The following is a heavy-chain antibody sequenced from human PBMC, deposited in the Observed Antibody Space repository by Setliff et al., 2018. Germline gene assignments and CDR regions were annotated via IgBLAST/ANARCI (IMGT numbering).Heavy chain of an antibody. D-gene: IGHD3-16*01. Sequence: GASVKVSCKASGYTFTGYYMYWVRQAPGQGLEWMGRINPSSGATIYAQKFQGRVTMTSDTSISTAYMELGRLRSDDTAVYFCARDGGGDSVAFDIWGQGTMVTVSS. J-gene: IGHJ3*02. CDR3: ARDGGGDSVAFDI. V-gene: IGHV1-2*06. CDR1: GYTFTGYY. CDR2: INPSSGAT.